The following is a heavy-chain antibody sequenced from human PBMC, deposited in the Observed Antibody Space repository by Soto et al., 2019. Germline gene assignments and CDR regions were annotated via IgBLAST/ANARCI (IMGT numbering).Heavy chain of an antibody. J-gene: IGHJ6*02. Sequence: GGSLRLSCAACGFTFSSYSMNWVRQAPGKGLEWVSSISSSSSYIYYADSVKGRFTISRDNAKNSLYLQMNSLRAEDTAVYYCARDSKRGFGYYYGMDVWGQGTTVTVSS. CDR2: ISSSSSYI. CDR1: GFTFSSYS. D-gene: IGHD3-16*01. V-gene: IGHV3-21*01. CDR3: ARDSKRGFGYYYGMDV.